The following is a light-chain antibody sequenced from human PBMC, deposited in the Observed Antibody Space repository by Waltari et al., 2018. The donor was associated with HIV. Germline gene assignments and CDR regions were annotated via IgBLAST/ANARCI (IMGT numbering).Light chain of an antibody. CDR2: GAS. CDR3: HQYNNWPQT. J-gene: IGKJ1*01. Sequence: VLTPYPATLSVSPGERATLSCRASQTFNGNLAWYQQKSGQAPRLLIYGASTRASGIPDRFSGSGSLTRFTLTITGLQSEDSAIYYCHQYNNWPQTFGQGTKVEV. V-gene: IGKV3-15*01. CDR1: QTFNGN.